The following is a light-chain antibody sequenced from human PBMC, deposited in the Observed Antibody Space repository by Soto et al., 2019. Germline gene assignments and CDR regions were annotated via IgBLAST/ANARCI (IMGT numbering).Light chain of an antibody. V-gene: IGLV1-40*01. CDR2: ANI. Sequence: QSVLTQPPSVSGAPGQRVTISCTGSGSNIRAGYDVHWYQQLPGTAPKLLIFANINRPSGVPDRFSGSKSGTSASLATTGLRAEDEADYYCQSYDSSLSGYVFGTGTKVTVL. CDR3: QSYDSSLSGYV. J-gene: IGLJ1*01. CDR1: GSNIRAGYD.